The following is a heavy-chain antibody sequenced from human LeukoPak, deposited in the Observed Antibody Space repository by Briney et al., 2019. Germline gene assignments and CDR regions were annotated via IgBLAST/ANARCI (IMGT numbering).Heavy chain of an antibody. CDR3: ARALYSGSYYHWFDP. Sequence: ASVKVSCKASGYTFTSYYMHWVRQAPGQGLEWMGIINPSGGSTSYAQKFQGRVTMTTDTSTSTVYMELSSLRSEDTAVYYCARALYSGSYYHWFDPWGQGTLVTVSS. D-gene: IGHD1-26*01. J-gene: IGHJ5*02. CDR2: INPSGGST. V-gene: IGHV1-46*01. CDR1: GYTFTSYY.